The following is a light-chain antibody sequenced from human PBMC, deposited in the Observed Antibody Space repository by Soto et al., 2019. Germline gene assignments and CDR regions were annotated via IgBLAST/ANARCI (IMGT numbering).Light chain of an antibody. CDR1: HLVVSKH. V-gene: IGKV3-11*01. CDR2: DAS. CDR3: QQRSNWPFT. Sequence: VLTQSPGTLSFSPGGEATRSCSATHLVVSKHLAWYQHRPGQAPRLLIYDASTRATGIPARFSGSGSGTDFTLTISSLEPEDFAVYYCQQRSNWPFTFGPGTKVDIK. J-gene: IGKJ3*01.